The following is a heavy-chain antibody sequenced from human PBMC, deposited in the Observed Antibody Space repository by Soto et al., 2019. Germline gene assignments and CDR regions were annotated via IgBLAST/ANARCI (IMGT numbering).Heavy chain of an antibody. J-gene: IGHJ4*02. Sequence: EVQLVEAGGGLVQPGVSLRLSCAASGFMFGSYWMTWVRHAPGKGLEWVANIKRDGSEKFYVDSVKGRFTISRDNAVYSLFLQMNSLRAEDTAIYYCARVRANDYEIDYWGQGALVTVS. D-gene: IGHD4-17*01. CDR2: IKRDGSEK. CDR1: GFMFGSYW. V-gene: IGHV3-7*03. CDR3: ARVRANDYEIDY.